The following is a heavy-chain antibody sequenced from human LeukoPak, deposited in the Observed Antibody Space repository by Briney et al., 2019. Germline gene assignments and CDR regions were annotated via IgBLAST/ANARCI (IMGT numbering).Heavy chain of an antibody. CDR2: IYGSGSST. D-gene: IGHD4-17*01. CDR3: AEDALFTDYALDY. Sequence: PGGSLRLSCAASGCTFSSYSMSWVRQAPGKGLEWVSAIYGSGSSTYYAYSVNGRFTISINNSKNTLYLQMNSLRAEDTAVYYCAEDALFTDYALDYWGQGTLVTVSS. CDR1: GCTFSSYS. J-gene: IGHJ4*02. V-gene: IGHV3-23*01.